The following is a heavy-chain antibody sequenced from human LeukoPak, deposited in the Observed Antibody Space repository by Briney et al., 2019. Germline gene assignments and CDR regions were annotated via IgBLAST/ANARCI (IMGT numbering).Heavy chain of an antibody. J-gene: IGHJ3*02. CDR3: ARAPQGIEDAFDI. CDR2: IYHSGST. V-gene: IGHV4-30-2*01. CDR1: GGSISSGGYY. Sequence: RSETLSLTCTVSGGSISSGGYYWSWIRQPPGKGLEWIGYIYHSGSTYYNPSLKSRVTISVDRSKNQFSLKLSSVTAADTAVYYCARAPQGIEDAFDIWGQGTMVTVSS. D-gene: IGHD6-13*01.